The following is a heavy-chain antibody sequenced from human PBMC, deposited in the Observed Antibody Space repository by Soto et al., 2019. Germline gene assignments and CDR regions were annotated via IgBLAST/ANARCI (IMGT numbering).Heavy chain of an antibody. Sequence: SETLSLTCIVFGGSISSSGYYWGWIRQPPGKGLEWIGSIYYSGSTLYNPSLKSRVIISVDTSKNQFSLRLRSVTAADTAVYYCARHWDSSSWTARVNWFDPWGQGALVTVSS. CDR3: ARHWDSSSWTARVNWFDP. V-gene: IGHV4-39*01. CDR1: GGSISSSGYY. CDR2: IYYSGST. D-gene: IGHD6-13*01. J-gene: IGHJ5*02.